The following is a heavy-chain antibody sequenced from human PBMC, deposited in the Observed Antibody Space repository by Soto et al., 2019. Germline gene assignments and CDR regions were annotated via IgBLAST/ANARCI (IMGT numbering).Heavy chain of an antibody. D-gene: IGHD5-18*01. Sequence: SVKVSCKASGGTFSSYTISWVRQAPGQGLEWMGRIIPILGIANYAQKFQGRVTITADKSTSTAYMELSSLRSEDTAVYYCARVPSGYSYGYNYYSGMDVWGQGTTVTVSS. CDR2: IIPILGIA. V-gene: IGHV1-69*02. CDR3: ARVPSGYSYGYNYYSGMDV. J-gene: IGHJ6*02. CDR1: GGTFSSYT.